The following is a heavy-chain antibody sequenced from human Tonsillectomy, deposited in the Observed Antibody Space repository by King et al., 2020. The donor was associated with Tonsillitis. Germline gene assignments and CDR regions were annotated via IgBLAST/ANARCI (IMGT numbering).Heavy chain of an antibody. CDR3: ARVYSGSDTDYYYFSAMDV. V-gene: IGHV3-7*03. Sequence: VQLVESGGGLVQPGGSLRLSCAASGFTFSNFWMTWVRQAPGKGLEWVANIKQDGSEKHYVDSVEGRFTISRDNAKNSLYLQMNSLSSADTAVYFCARVYSGSDTDYYYFSAMDVWGQGTAVTVSS. CDR1: GFTFSNFW. D-gene: IGHD5-12*01. CDR2: IKQDGSEK. J-gene: IGHJ6*02.